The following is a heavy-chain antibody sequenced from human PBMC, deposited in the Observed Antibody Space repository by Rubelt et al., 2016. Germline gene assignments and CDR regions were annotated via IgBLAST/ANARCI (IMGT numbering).Heavy chain of an antibody. J-gene: IGHJ4*02. CDR2: FDPEDGET. Sequence: QVPLVPSGAEVKKPGASVKVSCKVSGYTLTELSMPWVRQAPGKGLEWMGGFDPEDGETIYAQKFQGRVTMTEDTSTDTAYMELSSLRSEDTAVYYCATRSLWFGEIDRYFDYWGQGTLVTVSS. CDR1: GYTLTELS. V-gene: IGHV1-24*01. CDR3: ATRSLWFGEIDRYFDY. D-gene: IGHD3-10*01.